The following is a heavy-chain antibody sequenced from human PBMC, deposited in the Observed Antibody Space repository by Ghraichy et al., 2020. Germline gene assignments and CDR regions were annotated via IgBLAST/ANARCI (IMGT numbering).Heavy chain of an antibody. V-gene: IGHV4-34*01. CDR1: GGSFSDYD. CDR3: ARGVFSNNWTPVHWFDP. D-gene: IGHD1-1*01. J-gene: IGHJ5*02. CDR2: INDSGSI. Sequence: SETLSLTCAVYGGSFSDYDWTWIRQPSGKGLEWIGEINDSGSIDYNASLKSRVSISLDTSKNQFSLKLSSGTAADTAVYFCARGVFSNNWTPVHWFDPWGQGTLVIVSS.